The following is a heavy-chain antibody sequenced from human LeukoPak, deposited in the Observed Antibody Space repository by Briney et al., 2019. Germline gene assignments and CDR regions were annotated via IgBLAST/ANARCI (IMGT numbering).Heavy chain of an antibody. CDR1: GVSLNIYS. Sequence: GGAPRHSRAESGVSLNIYSTRWVRAGPGKGLGWVSVIWYEVNHKYYADSGKGRFIISRDNSKNTLFLQMNSLRAEDTATYYCARPYGDCARGALDIWGQGTLVTVSS. J-gene: IGHJ3*02. V-gene: IGHV3-33*01. D-gene: IGHD4-17*01. CDR2: IWYEVNHK. CDR3: ARPYGDCARGALDI.